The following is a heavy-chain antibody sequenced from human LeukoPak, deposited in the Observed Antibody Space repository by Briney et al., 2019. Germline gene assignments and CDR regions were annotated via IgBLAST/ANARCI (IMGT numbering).Heavy chain of an antibody. CDR1: GGSLSSYY. Sequence: SETLSLTCTVSGGSLSSYYWSWIRQPAGKGLEWIGRIYTSGSTNYNPSLKSRVTISVDTSKNQFSLKLSSVTAADTAVYYCATTVTSDDYFYYMDVWGKGTTVTVSS. J-gene: IGHJ6*03. V-gene: IGHV4-4*07. CDR3: ATTVTSDDYFYYMDV. D-gene: IGHD4-11*01. CDR2: IYTSGST.